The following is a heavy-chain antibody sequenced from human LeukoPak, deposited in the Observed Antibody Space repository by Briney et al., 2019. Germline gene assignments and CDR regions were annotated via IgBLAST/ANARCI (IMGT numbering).Heavy chain of an antibody. CDR3: ASRRFGEFGAFDY. J-gene: IGHJ4*02. V-gene: IGHV4-34*01. CDR1: GGSFSGYY. CDR2: INHSGST. Sequence: SETLSLTCAVYGGSFSGYYWSWIRQPPGKGLEWIGEINHSGSTNYNPSLKSRVTISVDTSKNQFSLKLSSVTAADTAVYYCASRRFGEFGAFDYWGQGTLVTVSS. D-gene: IGHD3-10*01.